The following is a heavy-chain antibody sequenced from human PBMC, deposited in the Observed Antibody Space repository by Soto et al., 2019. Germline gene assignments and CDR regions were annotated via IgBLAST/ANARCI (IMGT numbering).Heavy chain of an antibody. V-gene: IGHV3-23*01. CDR3: AKDGGSSSWHIDY. D-gene: IGHD6-13*01. Sequence: EVQLLESGGGLIQRGGSLRLSCAASGFTFSSYAMSWVRQAPGKWLEWVSTISSSGDSTYYADSVKGRLTISRDNSKFTLYLEMNFLRAADTAVYYCAKDGGSSSWHIDYWGQGTLVTVSS. CDR1: GFTFSSYA. J-gene: IGHJ4*02. CDR2: ISSSGDST.